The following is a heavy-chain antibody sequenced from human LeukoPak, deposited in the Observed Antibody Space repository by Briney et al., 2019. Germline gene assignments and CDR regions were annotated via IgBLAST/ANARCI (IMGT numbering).Heavy chain of an antibody. Sequence: GGSLRLSCAASGFTFSSYSMNWVRQTPGKGLEWVSSISSSSSYIYYADSVKDRFTISRDNAKNSLYLQMNSLRAEDTAVYYCARACHPPWYYYYMDVWGKGTTVTVSS. CDR2: ISSSSSYI. CDR3: ARACHPPWYYYYMDV. V-gene: IGHV3-21*01. J-gene: IGHJ6*03. CDR1: GFTFSSYS.